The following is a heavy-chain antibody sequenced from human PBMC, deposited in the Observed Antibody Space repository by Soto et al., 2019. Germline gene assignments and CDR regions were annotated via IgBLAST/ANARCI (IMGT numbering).Heavy chain of an antibody. CDR3: XXXXXXXXXXXXXXXXXV. V-gene: IGHV1-69*12. J-gene: IGHJ6*02. Sequence: QVQLVQSGAEVKKPGSSVKVSCKASGGTFSSYAISWVRQAPGQGLEWMGGIIPIFGTADYAQKFQGRVPITADESASTAYMELSRLRSEDTAXXXXXXXXXXXXXXXXXXXXXVXGQGTTVTVSS. CDR1: GGTFSSYA. CDR2: IIPIFGTA.